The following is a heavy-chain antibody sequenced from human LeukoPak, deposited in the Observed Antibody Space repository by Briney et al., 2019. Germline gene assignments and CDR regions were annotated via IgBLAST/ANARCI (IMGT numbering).Heavy chain of an antibody. J-gene: IGHJ5*02. D-gene: IGHD3-3*01. Sequence: GAAVKVSCKASGGTFSSYTISWVRQAPGQGLEWMGRIIPILGIANYAQKFQGRVTITADKSTSTAYMELSSLRSEDTAVYYCARGDSTAFWSGYSRRWFDPWGQGTQVTVSS. V-gene: IGHV1-69*02. CDR2: IIPILGIA. CDR3: ARGDSTAFWSGYSRRWFDP. CDR1: GGTFSSYT.